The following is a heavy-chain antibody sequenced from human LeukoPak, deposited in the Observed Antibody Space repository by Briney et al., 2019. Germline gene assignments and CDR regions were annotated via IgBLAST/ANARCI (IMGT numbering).Heavy chain of an antibody. J-gene: IGHJ6*02. CDR1: GYTLTELS. CDR3: ATARFAVVVPAAPLYYYGMDV. D-gene: IGHD2-2*01. V-gene: IGHV1-24*01. Sequence: ASVTVSCKVSGYTLTELSMHWVRQAPGKGLEWMGGFDPEDGETIYAQKFQGRVTMTEDTSTDTAYMELSSLRSEDTAVYYCATARFAVVVPAAPLYYYGMDVWGQGTTVTVSS. CDR2: FDPEDGET.